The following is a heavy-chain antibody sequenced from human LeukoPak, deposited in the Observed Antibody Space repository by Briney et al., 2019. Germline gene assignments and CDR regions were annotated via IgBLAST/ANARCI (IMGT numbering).Heavy chain of an antibody. Sequence: GESLKISCKVSGYRFTSYWIGWGRQMPGKGLEWMGIIYLGDSDTRYSPSFEGQVTISADKSITTAYLQWSSLKASDTAMYYCATRPAGGNYYFDYWGQGALVAVSS. D-gene: IGHD4-23*01. J-gene: IGHJ4*02. CDR3: ATRPAGGNYYFDY. CDR2: IYLGDSDT. V-gene: IGHV5-51*01. CDR1: GYRFTSYW.